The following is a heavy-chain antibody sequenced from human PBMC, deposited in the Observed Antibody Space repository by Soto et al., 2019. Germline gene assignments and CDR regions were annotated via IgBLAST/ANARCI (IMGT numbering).Heavy chain of an antibody. J-gene: IGHJ6*02. CDR1: GGSISGYY. Sequence: SETLSLTCTVSGGSISGYYWSWLRQPPGKGLEWIGYIYNIGSTNYNPSLRSRVTMSVDTSKDQFSLNLSSVTAADTAVYYCARPLAPTVTMLYVPGYYCYGMDVWGQGSSVTGSS. CDR2: IYNIGST. CDR3: ARPLAPTVTMLYVPGYYCYGMDV. D-gene: IGHD4-17*01. V-gene: IGHV4-59*08.